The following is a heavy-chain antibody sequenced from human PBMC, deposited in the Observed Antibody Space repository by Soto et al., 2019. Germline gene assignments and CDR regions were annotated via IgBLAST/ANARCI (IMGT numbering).Heavy chain of an antibody. CDR2: ISSSGSTA. Sequence: LTPSCAASGFTFSRFELHWVRQAPGKGLEWISYISSSGSTAYYASSVEGRFTISRDNANNSVYLQMDSLRAEDTALYYCTRAAWFPYLSFYWGQGALVTVSS. CDR1: GFTFSRFE. J-gene: IGHJ4*02. CDR3: TRAAWFPYLSFY. V-gene: IGHV3-48*03. D-gene: IGHD3-10*01.